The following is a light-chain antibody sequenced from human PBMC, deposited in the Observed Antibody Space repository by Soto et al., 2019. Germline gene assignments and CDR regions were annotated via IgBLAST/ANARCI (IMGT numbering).Light chain of an antibody. J-gene: IGKJ5*01. CDR1: QSVSIK. Sequence: THSPATLSLTPGEKGTLSCRVSQSVSIKLAWYQQKPGQAPRLLIYDTSTRATGIPARFSGSGSGTEFTLTISSLQSEDFAVYYCQQDNNWPPITSGQGTRLEI. V-gene: IGKV3-15*01. CDR3: QQDNNWPPIT. CDR2: DTS.